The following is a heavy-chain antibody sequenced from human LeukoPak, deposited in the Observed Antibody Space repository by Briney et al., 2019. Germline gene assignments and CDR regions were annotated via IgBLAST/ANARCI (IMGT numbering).Heavy chain of an antibody. CDR2: INAGNGNT. CDR3: AIPGYSSGWHLPEDS. CDR1: GYTFTISA. V-gene: IGHV1-3*01. J-gene: IGHJ4*02. Sequence: VSVNVSTKSSGYTFTISAMHCVSQTPAQRLERMGWINAGNGNTKYSEKFQARVTITRDTSASTAYMEMSSLRSEDTTVYYWAIPGYSSGWHLPEDSWGQGTLVTVSS. D-gene: IGHD6-19*01.